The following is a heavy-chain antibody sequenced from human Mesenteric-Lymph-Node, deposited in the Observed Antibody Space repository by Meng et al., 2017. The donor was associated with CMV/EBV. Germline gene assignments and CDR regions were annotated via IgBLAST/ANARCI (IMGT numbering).Heavy chain of an antibody. CDR2: IDPSDSYT. CDR1: YL. J-gene: IGHJ6*02. D-gene: IGHD2-2*01. V-gene: IGHV5-10-1*01. Sequence: YLLSWVRHMAVQGLEWMGRIDPSDSYTNYSPSFQGHVTISADKSISTAYLQWSSLKASDTAMYYCARHGEVVVVPAALGVYYYGMDVWGQGTTVTVSS. CDR3: ARHGEVVVVPAALGVYYYGMDV.